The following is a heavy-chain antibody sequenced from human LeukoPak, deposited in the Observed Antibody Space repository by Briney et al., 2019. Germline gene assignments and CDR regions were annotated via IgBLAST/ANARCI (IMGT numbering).Heavy chain of an antibody. D-gene: IGHD2-15*01. CDR1: GGTFSSYA. CDR3: ARGSSRYCSGGSCYPDY. V-gene: IGHV1-69*01. J-gene: IGHJ4*02. CDR2: IIPIFGTA. Sequence: SVKVSCKASGGTFSSYAISWVRQAPGQGLEWMGGIIPIFGTANYAQKFQGRVTITADESTSTAYMELSSLRSEDTAVYYCARGSSRYCSGGSCYPDYWGQGTLVTVSS.